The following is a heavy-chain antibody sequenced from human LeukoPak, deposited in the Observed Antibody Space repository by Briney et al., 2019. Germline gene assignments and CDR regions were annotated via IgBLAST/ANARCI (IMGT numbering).Heavy chain of an antibody. CDR2: TYYRSKWYN. J-gene: IGHJ5*02. D-gene: IGHD6-13*01. CDR1: GDSVSSNSAA. Sequence: PSQTLSLTCAISGDSVSSNSAAWNWLRQSPSRGLEWLGRTYYRSKWYNDYAVSVKSRITINPDTSKNQFSLQLNSVTPEDTAVYYCARNVQYEAAAGNNWFDPWGQGTLVTVSS. V-gene: IGHV6-1*01. CDR3: ARNVQYEAAAGNNWFDP.